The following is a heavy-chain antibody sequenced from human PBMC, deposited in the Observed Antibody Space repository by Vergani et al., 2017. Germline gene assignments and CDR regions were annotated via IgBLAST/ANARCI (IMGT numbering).Heavy chain of an antibody. J-gene: IGHJ6*03. CDR1: GFTFSSYS. CDR3: ARENKLVRYYYYYYYMDV. V-gene: IGHV3-21*01. D-gene: IGHD6-6*01. Sequence: VQLVESGGGLVKPGGSLRLSCAASGFTFSSYSMNWVRQAPGKGLEWVSSISSSSSYIYYADSVKCRFTISRDNAKNSLYLQMNSLRAEDTAVYYCARENKLVRYYYYYYYMDVWGKGTTVTVSS. CDR2: ISSSSSYI.